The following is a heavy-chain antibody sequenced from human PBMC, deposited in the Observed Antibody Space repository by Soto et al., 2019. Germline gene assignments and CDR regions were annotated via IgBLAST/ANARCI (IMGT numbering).Heavy chain of an antibody. CDR3: TRDFQGIYKYHFEY. CDR1: GFIFSNYW. Sequence: EVHLVESGGGLVQPGESLRLSCTASGFIFSNYWMSWVRQAPGKGLEWVANVRSHGGPPFYVDSVKGRFTISRDNGKNSLYLQMSSLGVEDTAVYYCTRDFQGIYKYHFEYWGQGILVTVSS. J-gene: IGHJ4*02. CDR2: VRSHGGPP. V-gene: IGHV3-7*04. D-gene: IGHD3-10*01.